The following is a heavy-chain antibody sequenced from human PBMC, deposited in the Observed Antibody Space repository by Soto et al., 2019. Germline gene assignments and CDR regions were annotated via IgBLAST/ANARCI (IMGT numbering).Heavy chain of an antibody. CDR3: ARDGGYGAGSYLDY. CDR1: NYMFGSYG. V-gene: IGHV1-18*04. D-gene: IGHD3-10*01. Sequence: QVQLVPAGAEVKRPGASVKVSCKASNYMFGSYGITWVRQAPGQGPEWMGWISAFNGNTKYPQNLQGRVTMTTDTSTATAYMELRALRSDDSAMYFCARDGGYGAGSYLDYWGQGTLVTVSS. J-gene: IGHJ4*02. CDR2: ISAFNGNT.